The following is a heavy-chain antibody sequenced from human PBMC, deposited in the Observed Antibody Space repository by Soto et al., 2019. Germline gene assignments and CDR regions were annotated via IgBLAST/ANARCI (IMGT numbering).Heavy chain of an antibody. CDR2: IIPIFRTP. CDR1: GVTFSSFA. D-gene: IGHD5-12*01. CDR3: ARSTGSGFRPGTHRFNWFDP. Sequence: QVQLVQSGAEVKQPGSSVKVSCQASGVTFSSFAISWVRQAPGQGLEWMGGIIPIFRTPNYAQNFQGRVTITADESTSSVYMELSRLRSEDTPVYYCARSTGSGFRPGTHRFNWFDPWGQGTLVTVSS. J-gene: IGHJ5*02. V-gene: IGHV1-69*01.